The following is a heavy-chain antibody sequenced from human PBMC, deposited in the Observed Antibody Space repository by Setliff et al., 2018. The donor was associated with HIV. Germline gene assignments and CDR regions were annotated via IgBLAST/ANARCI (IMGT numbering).Heavy chain of an antibody. CDR2: IYYSGST. D-gene: IGHD4-17*01. V-gene: IGHV4-38-2*02. CDR1: GYSISSGYY. CDR3: ARVGYGDYGDAFDI. Sequence: ETLSLTCTVSGYSISSGYYWGWIRQPPGKGLEWIGSIYYSGSTNYNPSLKSRVTISVDTSKNQFSLKLSSVTAADTAVYYCARVGYGDYGDAFDIWGQGTMVTVSS. J-gene: IGHJ3*02.